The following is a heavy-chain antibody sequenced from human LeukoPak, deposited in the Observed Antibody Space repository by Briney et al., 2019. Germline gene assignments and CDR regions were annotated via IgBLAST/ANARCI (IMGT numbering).Heavy chain of an antibody. Sequence: GASVKVSCKASGFTFNSYGISWVRQAPGQGLEWMGWVSAYNGDTEYAQKLQGRVTMTTDTSTSTAYMELRSLRSDDTAVYYCARVGEYHLLYYFDYWGQGTLVTVSS. CDR1: GFTFNSYG. V-gene: IGHV1-18*01. D-gene: IGHD2-2*01. CDR2: VSAYNGDT. J-gene: IGHJ4*02. CDR3: ARVGEYHLLYYFDY.